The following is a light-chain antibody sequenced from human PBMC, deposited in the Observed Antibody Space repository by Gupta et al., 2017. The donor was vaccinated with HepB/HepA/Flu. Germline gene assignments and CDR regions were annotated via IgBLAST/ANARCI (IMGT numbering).Light chain of an antibody. J-gene: IGKJ5*01. Sequence: EFVLTQSPVTLSLSPVESATLSCRASQSVSSYLSWYQQKPGQAPRLLMYDASNRATAIPARFSGSGSGTDFTLTISSREPEEFAVYYCQQRSNWLPSTFGQGTRLETK. CDR2: DAS. CDR1: QSVSSY. CDR3: QQRSNWLPST. V-gene: IGKV3-11*01.